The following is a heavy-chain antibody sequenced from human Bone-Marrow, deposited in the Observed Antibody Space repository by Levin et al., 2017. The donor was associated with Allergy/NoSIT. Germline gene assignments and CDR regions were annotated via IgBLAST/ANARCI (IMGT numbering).Heavy chain of an antibody. CDR2: ISSSSSYT. CDR1: GFTFSDYY. D-gene: IGHD2-2*01. CDR3: ARPSKADCSSTSCQYYYYMDG. Sequence: GGSLRLSCAASGFTFSDYYMSWIRQAPGKGLEWVSYISSSSSYTNYADSVKGRFTISRDNAKNSLYLQMNSLRAEDTAVYYCARPSKADCSSTSCQYYYYMDGWGKGTTVTVSS. V-gene: IGHV3-11*06. J-gene: IGHJ6*03.